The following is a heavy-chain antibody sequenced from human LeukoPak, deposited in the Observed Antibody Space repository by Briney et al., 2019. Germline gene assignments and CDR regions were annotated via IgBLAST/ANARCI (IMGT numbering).Heavy chain of an antibody. Sequence: SETLSLTCTVSGGSISSYYWSWIRQPPGKGLEWIGYIYYSGSTKYNPSLKSRVTISVDTSKNQFSLKLSSVTAADTAVYYCARAYCGGDCYSPDYWGQGTLVTVSS. J-gene: IGHJ4*02. V-gene: IGHV4-59*12. CDR2: IYYSGST. CDR3: ARAYCGGDCYSPDY. D-gene: IGHD2-21*02. CDR1: GGSISSYY.